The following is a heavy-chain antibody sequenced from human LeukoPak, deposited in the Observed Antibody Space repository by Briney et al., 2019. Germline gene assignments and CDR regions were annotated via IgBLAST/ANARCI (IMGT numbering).Heavy chain of an antibody. CDR3: AKVRQFTAATGTGLDY. J-gene: IGHJ4*02. Sequence: GGSLRLSCAAFGFTFSYYGMHWVRQAPGKGLDWVAVIWHDGSLKYYADSVRGRFTISRDNSMNTVYLQMNSLRAEDTAVYYCAKVRQFTAATGTGLDYWGQGTLVTVSS. CDR1: GFTFSYYG. D-gene: IGHD6-13*01. CDR2: IWHDGSLK. V-gene: IGHV3-33*06.